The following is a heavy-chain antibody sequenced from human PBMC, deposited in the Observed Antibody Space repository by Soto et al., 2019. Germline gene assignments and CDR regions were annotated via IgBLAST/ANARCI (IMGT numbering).Heavy chain of an antibody. V-gene: IGHV1-69*12. CDR3: ARPRVDNYYYGMAG. D-gene: IGHD2-15*01. J-gene: IGHJ6*02. CDR1: GGTFSSYG. Sequence: QVQLVQSGAEVKKPGSSVKVSCKASGGTFSSYGISWVRQAPGQGLEWMGGIIPIFGTANYAQKFQGRVTITAEEPTSTACMELRSLRSEDTAVYTCARPRVDNYYYGMAGWGQGNTVSVAS. CDR2: IIPIFGTA.